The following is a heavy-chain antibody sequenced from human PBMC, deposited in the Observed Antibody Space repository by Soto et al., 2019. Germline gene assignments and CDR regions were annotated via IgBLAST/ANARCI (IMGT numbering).Heavy chain of an antibody. CDR2: ISTTSNYI. D-gene: IGHD3-10*01. V-gene: IGHV3-21*01. Sequence: EVQLVESGGGLVKPGGSLKLSCAGSGFTFTGNSMNWVRQAPGKGLEWVSSISTTSNYIYYADSVKGRFTISRDNAKNSLYLQMNSLRDEDTAVYYCAKSLDRPLDWCDPWGQGTLVTVSA. CDR1: GFTFTGNS. CDR3: AKSLDRPLDWCDP. J-gene: IGHJ5*02.